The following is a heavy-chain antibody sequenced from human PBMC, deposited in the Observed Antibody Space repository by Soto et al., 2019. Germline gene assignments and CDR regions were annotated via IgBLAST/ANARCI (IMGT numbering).Heavy chain of an antibody. CDR1: GYTFTSYG. V-gene: IGHV1-18*04. J-gene: IGHJ5*02. Sequence: SVKVSCKASGYTFTSYGISWVRQAPGQGLEWMGWISAYNGNTNYAQKLQGRVTMTTDTSTSTAYMELRSLRSDDTAVYYCARELIGPYSNHGWFDPWGQGTLVTVSS. CDR3: ARELIGPYSNHGWFDP. D-gene: IGHD4-4*01. CDR2: ISAYNGNT.